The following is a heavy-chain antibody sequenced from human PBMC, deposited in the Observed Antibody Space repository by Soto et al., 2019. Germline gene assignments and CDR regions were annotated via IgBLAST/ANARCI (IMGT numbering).Heavy chain of an antibody. CDR1: GFTFSNAW. D-gene: IGHD3-10*01. J-gene: IGHJ3*02. Sequence: GGSLRLSCAASGFTFSNAWMSWVRQAPGKGLEWVGRIKSKTDGGTTDYAAPVKGRFTISRDDSKNTLYLQMNSLKTEDTAVYYCTTENAWPVLLWFGELPDAFDIWGQGTMVTVSS. CDR3: TTENAWPVLLWFGELPDAFDI. V-gene: IGHV3-15*01. CDR2: IKSKTDGGTT.